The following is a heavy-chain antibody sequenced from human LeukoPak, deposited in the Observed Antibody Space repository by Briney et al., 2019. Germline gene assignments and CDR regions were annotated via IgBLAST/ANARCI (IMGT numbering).Heavy chain of an antibody. CDR2: IHWNGGST. Sequence: GGSLRLSCAASGFNFDDYGMTWVRQAPGKGLEWVSGIHWNGGSTRYADSVKGRFTISRDNVKNSLYLQMNSLRAEDTALYYCARDKGSRSWYTFENWGQGTMATVSS. D-gene: IGHD6-13*01. J-gene: IGHJ3*02. CDR1: GFNFDDYG. V-gene: IGHV3-20*04. CDR3: ARDKGSRSWYTFEN.